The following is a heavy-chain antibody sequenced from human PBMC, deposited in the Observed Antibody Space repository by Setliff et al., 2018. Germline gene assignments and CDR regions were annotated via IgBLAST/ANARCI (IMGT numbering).Heavy chain of an antibody. Sequence: SETLSLTCTVSGGSISSYYWTWIRQSPGKGLEWIGNIYDSGSINYNPSLKSRVTTSVDTSKSQFSLRLSSLTAADTAVYYCARHRRDSSGNYFVGLYYFDYWGQGTPVTVSS. D-gene: IGHD3-22*01. CDR2: IYDSGSI. CDR1: GGSISSYY. J-gene: IGHJ4*02. CDR3: ARHRRDSSGNYFVGLYYFDY. V-gene: IGHV4-59*08.